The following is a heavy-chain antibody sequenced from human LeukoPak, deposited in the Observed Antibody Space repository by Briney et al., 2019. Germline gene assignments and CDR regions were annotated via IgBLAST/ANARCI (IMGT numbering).Heavy chain of an antibody. J-gene: IGHJ4*02. CDR3: ARREYYDFWSSYGGNLP. CDR1: GGSISSSSYY. Sequence: SETLSLTCSVSGGSISSSSYYWGWIRQPPGKGLEWIGSIYYSGSTYYNPSLKIRVTISVDTSTNQFSLKLSSVTAADTAVYYCARREYYDFWSSYGGNLPWGQGTLVTVSS. CDR2: IYYSGST. D-gene: IGHD3-3*01. V-gene: IGHV4-39*01.